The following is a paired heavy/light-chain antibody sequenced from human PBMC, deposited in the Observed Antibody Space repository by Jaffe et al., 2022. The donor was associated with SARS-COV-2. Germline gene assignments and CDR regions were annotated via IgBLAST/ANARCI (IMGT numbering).Light chain of an antibody. CDR2: GAS. J-gene: IGKJ2*01. Sequence: DIQMTQSPSSLSASVGDRVTITCRASQIISSYLNWYQQKPGKAPNLLIYGASSLQSGVPSRFSGSGSGTDFTLTISSLQPEDSAIYYCQQSYSTPPTFGQGTKLEIK. V-gene: IGKV1-39*01. CDR1: QIISSY. CDR3: QQSYSTPPT.
Heavy chain of an antibody. CDR3: ARDSVITHNYYYDMDV. CDR1: GFTFSSYN. CDR2: ISSGGHTI. D-gene: IGHD3-10*01. J-gene: IGHJ6*02. V-gene: IGHV3-48*02. Sequence: EVQLVESGGDLVQPGGSLRLSCAASGFTFSSYNMNWVRQAPGKGLEWVSYISSGGHTIYYAVSVRGRFTISRDNAKNSLYLQMNSLRDDDTAVYYCARDSVITHNYYYDMDVWGQGTTVTVSS.